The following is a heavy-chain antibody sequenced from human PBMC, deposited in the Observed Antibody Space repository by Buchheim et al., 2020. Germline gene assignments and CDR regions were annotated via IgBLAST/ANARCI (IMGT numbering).Heavy chain of an antibody. J-gene: IGHJ4*02. CDR3: ARAPWQLVDPYYFDH. CDR2: IYPGDFDT. V-gene: IGHV5-51*01. Sequence: EVQLVQSGAEVKKPGEFLKISCKGSGYSFTTYWIGWVRQMPGKGLEWMGIIYPGDFDTRYSPSFQGQVTISAANSISPAYLQWSSLKASDTAMYYCARAPWQLVDPYYFDHWGQGTL. D-gene: IGHD6-13*01. CDR1: GYSFTTYW.